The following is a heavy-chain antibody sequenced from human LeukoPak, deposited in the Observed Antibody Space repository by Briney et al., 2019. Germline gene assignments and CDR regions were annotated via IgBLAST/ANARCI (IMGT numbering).Heavy chain of an antibody. CDR2: ISSNGGST. V-gene: IGHV3-64D*06. CDR1: GFTFSSYA. J-gene: IGHJ5*02. CDR3: VKGVVVPAATGFDP. D-gene: IGHD2-2*01. Sequence: GGSLRLSCSASGFTFSSYAMHWVRQAPGKGLEYVSAISSNGGSTYYADSVKGRFTISRDNSKNTLYLQMSSLRAEDMAVYYCVKGVVVPAATGFDPWGQGTLVTVSS.